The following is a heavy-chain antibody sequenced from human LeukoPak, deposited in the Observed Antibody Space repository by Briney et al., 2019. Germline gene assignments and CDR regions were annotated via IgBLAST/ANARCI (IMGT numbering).Heavy chain of an antibody. CDR1: GYTFTSYG. D-gene: IGHD5-12*01. J-gene: IGHJ3*02. Sequence: ASVKVSCKASGYTFTSYGISWVRQAPGQGLEWMGWISAYNGNTNYAQKLQGRVTMTTDTSTSTAYMELRSLRSDDTAVYYCATEKYSGCDFIGGSGFDIWGQGTMVTVSS. V-gene: IGHV1-18*01. CDR2: ISAYNGNT. CDR3: ATEKYSGCDFIGGSGFDI.